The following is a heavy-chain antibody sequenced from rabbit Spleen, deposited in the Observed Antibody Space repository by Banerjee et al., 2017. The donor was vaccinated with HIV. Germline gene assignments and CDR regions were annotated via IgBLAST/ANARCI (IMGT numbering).Heavy chain of an antibody. CDR2: IDSGSSGFT. J-gene: IGHJ3*01. D-gene: IGHD1-1*01. CDR3: ARDTSSSFSSYGMDL. V-gene: IGHV1S40*01. CDR1: GFSFSSNYY. Sequence: QSLVESGGGLVQPGGSLKLSCKASGFSFSSNYYMCWVRQAPGKGLEWIACIDSGSSGFTYYATWAKGRFTCSKTSSTTVTLQMTRLTAADTATYFCARDTSSSFSSYGMDLWGQGTLVTVS.